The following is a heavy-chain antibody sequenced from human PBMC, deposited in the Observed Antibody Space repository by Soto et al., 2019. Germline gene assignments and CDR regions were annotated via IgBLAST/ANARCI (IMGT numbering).Heavy chain of an antibody. CDR2: IYHSGSA. Sequence: SDTLSLTCAFYGFSIRSNKGLIWVRQPPGKGLEWIGEIYHSGSANYNPSLKSRATISVDTSKNQCSLKLTSVTAAASAVYFCARTVMPVGNLAAFDLWGQGDLVSRSS. D-gene: IGHD7-27*01. CDR3: ARTVMPVGNLAAFDL. V-gene: IGHV4-4*02. J-gene: IGHJ4*02. CDR1: GFSIRSNKG.